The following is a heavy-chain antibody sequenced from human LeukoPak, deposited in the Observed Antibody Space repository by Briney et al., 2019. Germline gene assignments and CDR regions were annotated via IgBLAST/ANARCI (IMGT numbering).Heavy chain of an antibody. D-gene: IGHD2-2*01. Sequence: GGSLRLSCAASGFTFSSYWMSWVRQAPGKGLEWVANIKQDGSEKYYVDSVKGRFTISRDNAKNSLYLQMNSLRAEDTAVYYCARDEVKRYCSSTSCSDYYYYYMDVWGKGTTVTVSS. CDR1: GFTFSSYW. J-gene: IGHJ6*03. V-gene: IGHV3-7*01. CDR3: ARDEVKRYCSSTSCSDYYYYYMDV. CDR2: IKQDGSEK.